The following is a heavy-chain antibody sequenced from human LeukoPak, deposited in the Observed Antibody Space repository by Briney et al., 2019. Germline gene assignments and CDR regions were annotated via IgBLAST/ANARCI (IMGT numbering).Heavy chain of an antibody. CDR2: INPSGGST. J-gene: IGHJ5*02. CDR1: GYTFTSYY. CDR3: ARELGITGTTSFDP. Sequence: ASVKVSCKASGYTFTSYYMHWVRQAPGQGLEXXXIINPSGGSTSYAQKFQGRVTMTRDTSTSTVYMELSSLRSEDTAVYYCARELGITGTTSFDPWGQGTLVTVSS. D-gene: IGHD1-7*01. V-gene: IGHV1-46*01.